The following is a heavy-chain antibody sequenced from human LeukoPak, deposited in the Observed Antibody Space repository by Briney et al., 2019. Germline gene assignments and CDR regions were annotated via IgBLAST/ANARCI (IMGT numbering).Heavy chain of an antibody. CDR2: INPNSGGT. V-gene: IGHV1-2*06. Sequence: ASVKVSCKASGYTFTGYYIHWVRQAPGQGLEWMGRINPNSGGTNYAQKFQDRVTMTRDTSISTAYMELSRLRSDDTAVYYCARDRDYGSGTYYNYYWGQGTLVTASS. CDR1: GYTFTGYY. D-gene: IGHD3-10*01. CDR3: ARDRDYGSGTYYNYY. J-gene: IGHJ4*02.